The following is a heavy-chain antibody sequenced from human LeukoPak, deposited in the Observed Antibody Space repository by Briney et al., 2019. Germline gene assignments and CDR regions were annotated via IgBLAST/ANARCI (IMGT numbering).Heavy chain of an antibody. CDR2: ISGSGGST. D-gene: IGHD4-17*01. Sequence: GGSLRLSCAASGFTFSSYAMRWVRQAPGKGLEWVSGISGSGGSTYYADFVKGRFTISRDNSKNTLYLQMNSLRAEDTAVYYCARFAGGLREWGQGTLGTVSS. J-gene: IGHJ4*02. CDR3: ARFAGGLRE. V-gene: IGHV3-23*01. CDR1: GFTFSSYA.